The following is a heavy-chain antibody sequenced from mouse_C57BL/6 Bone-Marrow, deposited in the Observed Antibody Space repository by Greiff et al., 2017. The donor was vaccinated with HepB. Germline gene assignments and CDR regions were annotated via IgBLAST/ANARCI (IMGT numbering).Heavy chain of an antibody. D-gene: IGHD1-1*01. Sequence: EVQLVESGGGLVKPGGSLKLSCAASGFTFSSYAMSWVRQTPEKRLEWVATISDGGSYTYYPDNVKGRFTISRDNAKNNLYLQMSHLKSEDTAMYYCARVYYYGSSRYYYAMDYWGQGTSVTVSS. J-gene: IGHJ4*01. CDR2: ISDGGSYT. V-gene: IGHV5-4*01. CDR3: ARVYYYGSSRYYYAMDY. CDR1: GFTFSSYA.